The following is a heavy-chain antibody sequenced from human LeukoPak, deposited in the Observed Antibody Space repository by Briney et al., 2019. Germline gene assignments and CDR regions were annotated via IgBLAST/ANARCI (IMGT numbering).Heavy chain of an antibody. CDR1: GFTFSSYA. D-gene: IGHD3-3*01. V-gene: IGHV3-23*01. CDR3: ARDQSPYGDFPNYYGMDV. J-gene: IGHJ6*02. Sequence: QSGGSLRLSCAASGFTFSSYAMSWVRQAPGKGLEWVSAISGSGGSTYYADSVKGRFTISRDNSKNTLYLQINSLRAEDTAVYFCARDQSPYGDFPNYYGMDVWGQGTTVTVSS. CDR2: ISGSGGST.